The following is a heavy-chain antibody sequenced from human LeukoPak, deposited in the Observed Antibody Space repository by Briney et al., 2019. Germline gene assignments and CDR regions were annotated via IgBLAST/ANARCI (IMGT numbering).Heavy chain of an antibody. V-gene: IGHV3-48*01. J-gene: IGHJ3*02. D-gene: IGHD6-13*01. Sequence: GGSLRLSCAASGFTFSSYSMNWVRQAPGKGLEWVSYISSSSSTIYYADSVKGRFTISRDNAKNSLYLQMNSLRAEDTAVYYCARGRSGSWYDAFDIWGQGTMVTVSS. CDR3: ARGRSGSWYDAFDI. CDR1: GFTFSSYS. CDR2: ISSSSSTI.